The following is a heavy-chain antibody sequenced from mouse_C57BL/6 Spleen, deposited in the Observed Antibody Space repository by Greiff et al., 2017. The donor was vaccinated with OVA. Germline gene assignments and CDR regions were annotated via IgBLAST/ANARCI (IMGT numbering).Heavy chain of an antibody. V-gene: IGHV1-64*01. CDR3: AREKAVYDARGGFAY. Sequence: VQLQQPGAELVKPGASVKLSCKASGYTFTSYWMHWVKQRPGQGLEWIGMIHPNSGSTNYNEKFKSKATLTVDKSSSTAYMQLSSLTSEDSAVYYCAREKAVYDARGGFAYWGQGTLVTVSA. J-gene: IGHJ3*01. CDR2: IHPNSGST. D-gene: IGHD2-3*01. CDR1: GYTFTSYW.